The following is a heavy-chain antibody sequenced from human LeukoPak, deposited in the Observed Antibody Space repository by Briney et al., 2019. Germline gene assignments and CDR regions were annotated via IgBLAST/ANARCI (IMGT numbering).Heavy chain of an antibody. CDR1: GYTFTGYY. J-gene: IGHJ4*02. D-gene: IGHD3-22*01. CDR3: ARGALPAYYYDSSGYPIDY. Sequence: ASVKVSCKASGYTFTGYYMHWVRQAPGQGLERMGWINPNSGGTNYAQKFQGRVTMTRDTSISTAYMELSRLRSDDTAVYYCARGALPAYYYDSSGYPIDYWGQGTPVTVSS. CDR2: INPNSGGT. V-gene: IGHV1-2*02.